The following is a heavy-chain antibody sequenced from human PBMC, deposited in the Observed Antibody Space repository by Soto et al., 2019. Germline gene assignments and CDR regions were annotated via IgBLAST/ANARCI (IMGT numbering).Heavy chain of an antibody. J-gene: IGHJ6*02. CDR2: IYYSGST. D-gene: IGHD2-2*03. Sequence: QVQLQESGPGLVKTSQTLSLTCTVSGGSISSGDYYWSWLRQPPGKGLEWIGYIYYSGSTYYNPSPKSRVTISVDRSKSQFARKRSSVTAADTAVYYCAMDLPDFGVGSLQDYYGMDVWGHGSTVTV. V-gene: IGHV4-30-4*01. CDR1: GGSISSGDYY. CDR3: AMDLPDFGVGSLQDYYGMDV.